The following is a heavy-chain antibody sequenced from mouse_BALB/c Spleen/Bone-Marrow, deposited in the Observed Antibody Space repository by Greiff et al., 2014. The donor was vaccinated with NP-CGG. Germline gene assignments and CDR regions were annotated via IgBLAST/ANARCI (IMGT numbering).Heavy chain of an antibody. CDR3: TRKYGPLYYSDY. J-gene: IGHJ2*01. Sequence: QVQLQQPGAELVRPGASVKLSCKASGYTFTSYWINWVKQRPGQGLEWIGNIYPSDSYTNYNQKFKDKATLTVDKSSSTAYMQLSSPTSEDSAVYYCTRKYGPLYYSDYWGQGTTLTVSS. V-gene: IGHV1-69*02. CDR2: IYPSDSYT. CDR1: GYTFTSYW. D-gene: IGHD2-10*02.